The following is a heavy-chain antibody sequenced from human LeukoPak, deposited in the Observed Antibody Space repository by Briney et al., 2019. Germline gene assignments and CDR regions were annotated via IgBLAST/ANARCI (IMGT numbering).Heavy chain of an antibody. J-gene: IGHJ4*02. CDR3: ARDVIGGGRAPTY. Sequence: GASLKVSCEASGYTSTRYAMHCGRQAPGQRLEWMGWINAGNGNAKYSQKFQGRVTITRDTSASTAYMELSSLRSEDTAVYYCARDVIGGGRAPTYWGQRTLVTVSS. CDR2: INAGNGNA. V-gene: IGHV1-3*01. CDR1: GYTSTRYA. D-gene: IGHD2-15*01.